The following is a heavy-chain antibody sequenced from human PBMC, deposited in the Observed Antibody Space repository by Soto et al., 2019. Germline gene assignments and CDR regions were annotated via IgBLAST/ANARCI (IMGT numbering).Heavy chain of an antibody. CDR2: INPYNGNT. CDR1: GYTFTSYG. D-gene: IGHD1-26*01. V-gene: IGHV1-18*01. Sequence: QVQLVQSXXXXKKPXXXXXXSCXASGYTFTSYGISWVRQAPGQGLEWMGWINPYNGNTNYAQKLQGRVTMTTDTSTSTAYMELRSLRSDDTAVYYCARDPVGGNWFDPWGQGTLVTVSS. CDR3: ARDPVGGNWFDP. J-gene: IGHJ5*02.